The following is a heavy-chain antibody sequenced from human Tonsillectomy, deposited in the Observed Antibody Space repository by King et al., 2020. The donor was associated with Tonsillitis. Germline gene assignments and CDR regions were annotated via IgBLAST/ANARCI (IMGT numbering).Heavy chain of an antibody. D-gene: IGHD1-26*01. CDR2: ISSNGGST. J-gene: IGHJ4*02. CDR1: GFTFSSYA. Sequence: VQLVESGGGLVQPGGSLRLSCSASGFTFSSYAMHWVRQAPGKGLEYVSAISSNGGSTYYADSVKGRFTISRDNSKNTLYLQMSSLRAEDTAVYYCVKGTRELLKDDFGYWGQGTLVTVSS. CDR3: VKGTRELLKDDFGY. V-gene: IGHV3-64D*06.